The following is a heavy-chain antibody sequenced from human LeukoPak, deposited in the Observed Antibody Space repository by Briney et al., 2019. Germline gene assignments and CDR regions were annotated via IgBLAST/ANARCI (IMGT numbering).Heavy chain of an antibody. V-gene: IGHV1-8*01. J-gene: IGHJ4*02. CDR1: GYTFTSYD. CDR3: SRGGSPIFGVVTYDY. CDR2: MNPNSGNT. D-gene: IGHD3-3*01. Sequence: ASVKVSCKASGYTFTSYDINWVRQATGQGLEWMGWMNPNSGNTGYAQKFQGRVTMTRNTSISTAYMELSSLRSEDTAVYYCSRGGSPIFGVVTYDYWGQGTLVTVSS.